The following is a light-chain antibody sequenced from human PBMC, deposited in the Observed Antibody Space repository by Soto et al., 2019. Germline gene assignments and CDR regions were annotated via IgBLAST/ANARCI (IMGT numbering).Light chain of an antibody. CDR3: QQYKSYPLT. Sequence: DIQMTQSPSTLSASVGDRVTITCRASQSISSWLAWYQQKPGKAPKLLIYKASSLESGVPSRFSGSGSGTEFTLTISSLHPDDFATYYCQQYKSYPLTFGQGTRLEIK. CDR2: KAS. J-gene: IGKJ5*01. V-gene: IGKV1-5*03. CDR1: QSISSW.